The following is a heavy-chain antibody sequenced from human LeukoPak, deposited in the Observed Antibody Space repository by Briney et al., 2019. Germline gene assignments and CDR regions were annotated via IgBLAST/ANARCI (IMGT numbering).Heavy chain of an antibody. D-gene: IGHD3-16*01. Sequence: SQTLSLTCAVSGGSISSGGYSWSWIRQPPGKGLEWIGYIYHSGSTYYNPSLKSRVTISVDRSKNQFSLKLSSVTAADTAVYYCARGPFTDYFDYWGQGTLVTVSS. V-gene: IGHV4-30-2*01. CDR3: ARGPFTDYFDY. CDR2: IYHSGST. J-gene: IGHJ4*02. CDR1: GGSISSGGYS.